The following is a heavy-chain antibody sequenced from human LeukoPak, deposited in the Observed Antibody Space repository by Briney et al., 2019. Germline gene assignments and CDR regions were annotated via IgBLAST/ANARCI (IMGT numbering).Heavy chain of an antibody. J-gene: IGHJ3*02. CDR3: ARVPEPDIWAFDI. CDR1: GVTFSSYS. D-gene: IGHD3-9*01. V-gene: IGHV3-48*02. CDR2: ISSSSRTI. Sequence: QPGGSLRLSCAVSGVTFSSYSLNWVRQAPGKGLEWVSYISSSSRTIYYADSVEGRFTISRDNAKNSLYLQMNSLRDEDTAVYYCARVPEPDIWAFDIWGQGTMVTVSS.